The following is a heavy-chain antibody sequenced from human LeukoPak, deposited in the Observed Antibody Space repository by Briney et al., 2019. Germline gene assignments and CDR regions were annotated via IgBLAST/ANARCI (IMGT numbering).Heavy chain of an antibody. CDR3: ASRYGDQTRGEYY. V-gene: IGHV4-34*01. CDR1: GGSFSGYY. J-gene: IGHJ4*02. Sequence: SETLSLTCAVYGGSFSGYYWSWIRQPPGKGLEWIGEINHSGSTNYNPSLKSRVTISVDTSKNQFSLKLSSVTAADTAVYYCASRYGDQTRGEYYWGQGTLVTVSS. D-gene: IGHD4-17*01. CDR2: INHSGST.